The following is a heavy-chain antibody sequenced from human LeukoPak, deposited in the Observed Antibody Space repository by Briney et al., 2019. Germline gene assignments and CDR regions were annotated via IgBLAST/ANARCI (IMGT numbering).Heavy chain of an antibody. D-gene: IGHD3-16*01. J-gene: IGHJ4*02. Sequence: SETLSLTCTVSGGSISSGIFYWSWIRQHPGKGLEWIGYIYYSGITYYNPSLKSRVTISVDTSKNQFSLKLSSVTAADTAVYYCAREFYDYVWGNQFDYWCQGTLVTVSS. V-gene: IGHV4-31*03. CDR2: IYYSGIT. CDR3: AREFYDYVWGNQFDY. CDR1: GGSISSGIFY.